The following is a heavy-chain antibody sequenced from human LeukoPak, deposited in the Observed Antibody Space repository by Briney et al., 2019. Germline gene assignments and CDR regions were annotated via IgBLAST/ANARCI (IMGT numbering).Heavy chain of an antibody. CDR3: ARVKSSGYYYGLDY. V-gene: IGHV3-48*03. Sequence: GGSLRLSCAASGFTFSSYAMSWVRQAPGKGLEWLSYISSSGSAIYYADSVKGRFTISRDNAKNSLYLQMNSLRAEDTAVYYCARVKSSGYYYGLDYWGQGTLVTVSS. D-gene: IGHD3-22*01. CDR1: GFTFSSYA. CDR2: ISSSGSAI. J-gene: IGHJ4*02.